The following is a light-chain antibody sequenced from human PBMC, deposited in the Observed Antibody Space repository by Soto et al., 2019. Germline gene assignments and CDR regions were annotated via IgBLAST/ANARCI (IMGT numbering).Light chain of an antibody. CDR1: QSIRRT. J-gene: IGKJ1*01. V-gene: IGKV3-20*01. CDR2: GAS. Sequence: EILMTQSPATLSVSPGEGLTLSCRASQSIRRTLAWYQQRHGQAPRLXIYGASSRETGIPDRFSGSGAGTECTLTISRLEPEDFEVYDCQQYGSSPLTFGQGTKVDIK. CDR3: QQYGSSPLT.